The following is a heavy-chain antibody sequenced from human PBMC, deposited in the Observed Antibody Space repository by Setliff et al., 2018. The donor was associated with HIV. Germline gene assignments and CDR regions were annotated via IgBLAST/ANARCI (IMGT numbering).Heavy chain of an antibody. J-gene: IGHJ5*02. V-gene: IGHV4-39*01. CDR2: IYYTGNT. CDR1: GGSISSSSYY. Sequence: SETLSLTCTVSGGSISSSSYYWGWIRQPPGKVLEWIGIIYYTGNTYYNPSLKSRVTISVDTSKNQFSLKLSSVTAADTAVYYCASSVAGSGPNWFDPWGQGTLVTVSS. D-gene: IGHD6-19*01. CDR3: ASSVAGSGPNWFDP.